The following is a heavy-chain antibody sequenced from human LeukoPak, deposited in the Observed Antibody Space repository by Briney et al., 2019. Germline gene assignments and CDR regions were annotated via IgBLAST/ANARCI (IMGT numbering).Heavy chain of an antibody. D-gene: IGHD1-14*01. V-gene: IGHV3-30*04. Sequence: RGALRLSRAASAFTLSTAEMHWVRQAPGKGLGWVAVIAYERSNKYYADSVQGRFTISRDNPKNTVYLQANNLRAEDTAVYYCARGDHWPTGFDQWGERTLVTVSS. CDR1: AFTLSTAE. CDR2: IAYERSNK. CDR3: ARGDHWPTGFDQ. J-gene: IGHJ4*02.